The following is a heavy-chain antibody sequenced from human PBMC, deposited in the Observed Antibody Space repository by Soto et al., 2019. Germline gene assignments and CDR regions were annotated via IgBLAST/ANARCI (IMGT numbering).Heavy chain of an antibody. CDR3: AKDRYGYRSGYSYGQYYFDY. V-gene: IGHV3-66*01. Sequence: GGSLRLSCAASGFTVSSNYMSWVRQAPGKGLEWVSVIYSGGSTYYADSVKGRFTISRDNSKNTLYLQMNSLRAEDTAVYYCAKDRYGYRSGYSYGQYYFDYWGQGTLVTVSS. D-gene: IGHD5-18*01. CDR1: GFTVSSNY. J-gene: IGHJ4*02. CDR2: IYSGGST.